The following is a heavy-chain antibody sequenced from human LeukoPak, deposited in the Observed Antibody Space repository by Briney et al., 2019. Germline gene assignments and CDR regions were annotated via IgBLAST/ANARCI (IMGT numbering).Heavy chain of an antibody. Sequence: GGSLRLSCAASGFSFSSYSMNWVRQAPGKGLEWVSSISSTSRSSYIFYAESVKGRFTISRDNTKNSLFLHMNSLVAEDTAVYYCARGYIDNLGYSPRSSFDSWGQGSLVTVSS. D-gene: IGHD3-22*01. CDR2: ISSTSRSSYI. CDR3: ARGYIDNLGYSPRSSFDS. J-gene: IGHJ4*02. V-gene: IGHV3-21*01. CDR1: GFSFSSYS.